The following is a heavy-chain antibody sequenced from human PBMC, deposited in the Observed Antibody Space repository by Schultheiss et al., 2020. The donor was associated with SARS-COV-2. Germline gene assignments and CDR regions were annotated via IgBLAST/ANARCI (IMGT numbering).Heavy chain of an antibody. CDR2: INHSGST. D-gene: IGHD6-19*01. J-gene: IGHJ6*02. CDR1: GGSISSYY. Sequence: SETLSLTCTVSGGSISSYYWSWIRQPPGKGLEWIGEINHSGSTNYNPSLKSRVTISVDTSKNQFSLKLSSVTAADTAVYYCAREPSYSSGGMDVWGQGTTVTVSS. V-gene: IGHV4-59*01. CDR3: AREPSYSSGGMDV.